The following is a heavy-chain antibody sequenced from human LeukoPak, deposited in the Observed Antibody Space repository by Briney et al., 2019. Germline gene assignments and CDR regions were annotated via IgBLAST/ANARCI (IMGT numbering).Heavy chain of an antibody. CDR1: GFTFSSYS. CDR2: ISSSGSSV. Sequence: PGGSLRLSCAASGFTFSSYSMNWVRQAPGKGLEWVSYISSSGSSVYYADSVKGRFTISRDNAKNSLYLQMNSLRAEDTALYYCARVRGFSFGFFDYWGQGSLVIVSS. J-gene: IGHJ4*02. D-gene: IGHD5-18*01. CDR3: ARVRGFSFGFFDY. V-gene: IGHV3-48*04.